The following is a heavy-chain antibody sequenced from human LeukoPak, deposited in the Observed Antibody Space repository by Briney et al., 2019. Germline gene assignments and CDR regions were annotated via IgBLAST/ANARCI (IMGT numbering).Heavy chain of an antibody. D-gene: IGHD2-8*01. V-gene: IGHV4-59*12. Sequence: SETLSLTCTVSGGSINNFYWYWVRQPPGQGLEWIGEISLTGLTHYNPSLESRVTVSLDKSKNQLSLNLTSVTAADTAVYYCSRENGAFSPFGYWGQGTLVTVLS. CDR1: GGSINNFY. J-gene: IGHJ4*02. CDR2: ISLTGLT. CDR3: SRENGAFSPFGY.